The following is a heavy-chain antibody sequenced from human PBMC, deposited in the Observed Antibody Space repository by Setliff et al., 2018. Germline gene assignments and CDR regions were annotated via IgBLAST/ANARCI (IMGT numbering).Heavy chain of an antibody. J-gene: IGHJ3*02. Sequence: SETLSLTCTVSGGSISSSSYYWGWIRQPPGKGLEWIGSIYYSGSTYYNPSLKGRVTISVDTSKTQFSLKLSSVTAADTAVYYCARSVVVIAYDAFDIWGQGTMVTVSS. D-gene: IGHD2-21*01. V-gene: IGHV4-39*01. CDR2: IYYSGST. CDR3: ARSVVVIAYDAFDI. CDR1: GGSISSSSYY.